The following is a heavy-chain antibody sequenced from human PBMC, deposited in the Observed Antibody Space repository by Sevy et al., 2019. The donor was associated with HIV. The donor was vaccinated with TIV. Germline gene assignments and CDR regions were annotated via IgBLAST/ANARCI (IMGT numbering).Heavy chain of an antibody. D-gene: IGHD1-1*01. J-gene: IGHJ6*02. V-gene: IGHV3-23*01. CDR3: AKAGGINWFYYYYGMDV. CDR2: ISGFGDKT. Sequence: GGSLRLSCAVSGVTFSDYAMSWVRQAPGNGLEWVSFISGFGDKTYYADSVRGRFTISRDNSKNTLHLQMNSLRAEDTAVYYCAKAGGINWFYYYYGMDVWGQGTTVTVSS. CDR1: GVTFSDYA.